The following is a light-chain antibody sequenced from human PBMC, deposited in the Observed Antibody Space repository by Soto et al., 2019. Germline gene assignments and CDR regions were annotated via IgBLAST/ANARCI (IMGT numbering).Light chain of an antibody. J-gene: IGKJ4*01. V-gene: IGKV3D-11*01. Sequence: EIVLTQSPATLSLSPGEGATLSCRASQGVSSYLAWYQQKPGQAPRLLIYDASNRATGVPVRFSGFGSGTDFTLTISSLEPEDFAVYYCQQRSNWPLTFGGGTKV. CDR2: DAS. CDR3: QQRSNWPLT. CDR1: QGVSSY.